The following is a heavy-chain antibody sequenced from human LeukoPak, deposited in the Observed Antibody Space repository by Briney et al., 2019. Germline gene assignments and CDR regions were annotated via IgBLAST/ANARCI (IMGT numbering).Heavy chain of an antibody. CDR1: GYTFTSYY. D-gene: IGHD2-2*01. V-gene: IGHV1-46*01. J-gene: IGHJ4*02. Sequence: ASVNVPFKASGYTFTSYYMHWVRQPPGKGLEGVGIINPSGCSTRYAQEFQGRVTMTRETSTSTVYMELRSLRSEDTAVYYCARDAVVVVPAADRYYFDYWGQGTLVTVSS. CDR3: ARDAVVVVPAADRYYFDY. CDR2: INPSGCST.